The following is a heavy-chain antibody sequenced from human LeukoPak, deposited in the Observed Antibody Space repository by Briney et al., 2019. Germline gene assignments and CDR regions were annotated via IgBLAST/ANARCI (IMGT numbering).Heavy chain of an antibody. CDR2: IRYDGSNK. CDR1: GFTFSSYG. Sequence: GGSLRLSCAASGFTFSSYGMHWVRQAPGKGLEWVAFIRYDGSNKYYADSVKGRFTISRDNSKNTLYLQMNSLRAEDTAVYYCARSGATKGFGAFDIWGQGTMVTVSS. J-gene: IGHJ3*02. D-gene: IGHD1-26*01. CDR3: ARSGATKGFGAFDI. V-gene: IGHV3-30*02.